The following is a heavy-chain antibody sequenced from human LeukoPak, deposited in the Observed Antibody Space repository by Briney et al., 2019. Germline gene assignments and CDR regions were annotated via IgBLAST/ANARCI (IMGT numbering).Heavy chain of an antibody. V-gene: IGHV1-18*01. CDR1: GGTFSSYA. J-gene: IGHJ4*02. D-gene: IGHD2-2*01. Sequence: ASVKVSCKASGGTFSSYAISWVRQAPGQGLEWMGWISAYNGNTNYAQKLQGRVTMTTDTSTSTAYMELRSLRSDDTAVYYCARGYQLLLFDYWGQGTLVTVSS. CDR2: ISAYNGNT. CDR3: ARGYQLLLFDY.